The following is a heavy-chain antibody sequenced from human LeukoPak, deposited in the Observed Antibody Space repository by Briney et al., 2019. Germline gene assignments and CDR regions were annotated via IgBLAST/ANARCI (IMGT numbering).Heavy chain of an antibody. CDR2: ITWDSASS. Sequence: PGGSLRLSCAASGFMFADYAMHWVRQVPGKGLEWVSGITWDSASSGYADSVKGRFTISRDNAKNSLYLQMNSLRAEDTALYYCAKRRSSTTGSPFDYWGQGTLVAVSA. V-gene: IGHV3-9*01. D-gene: IGHD2/OR15-2a*01. CDR3: AKRRSSTTGSPFDY. CDR1: GFMFADYA. J-gene: IGHJ4*02.